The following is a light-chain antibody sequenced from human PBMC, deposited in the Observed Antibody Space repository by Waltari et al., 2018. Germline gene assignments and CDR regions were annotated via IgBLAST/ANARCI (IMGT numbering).Light chain of an antibody. CDR3: SSYTTSGTL. CDR1: TSDVGGYDY. J-gene: IGLJ1*01. CDR2: DVI. V-gene: IGLV2-14*03. Sequence: QSALTQPASVSGSPGQSIAISCTGTTSDVGGYDYVSWYQQHPGKAPKRMIYDVINLPSVVSNRFSGSKSGNTASLTISGLQAEDEADYYCSSYTTSGTLFGTGTKVTVL.